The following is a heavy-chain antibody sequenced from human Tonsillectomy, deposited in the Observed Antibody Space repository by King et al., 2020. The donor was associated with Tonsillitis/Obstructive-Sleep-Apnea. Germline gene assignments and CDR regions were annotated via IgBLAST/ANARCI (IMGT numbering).Heavy chain of an antibody. CDR2: INSDGSNT. CDR3: ARDKEYSSGNNFDC. Sequence: VQLVESGGGLVQPGGSLRLSCAASGFTFSSYWMHWVRQAPGEGLVWVSRINSDGSNTSYADSVKGRFTISRDNAKNTLYLQMNSLRADDTAVYYCARDKEYSSGNNFDCWRQGTLATVS. CDR1: GFTFSSYW. J-gene: IGHJ4*02. D-gene: IGHD6-19*01. V-gene: IGHV3-74*01.